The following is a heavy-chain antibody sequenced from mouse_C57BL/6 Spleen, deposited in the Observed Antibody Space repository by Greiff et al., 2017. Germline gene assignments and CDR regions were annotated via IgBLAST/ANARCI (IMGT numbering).Heavy chain of an antibody. CDR3: ARSGSSLDY. V-gene: IGHV1-54*01. CDR2: INPGSGGT. Sequence: VKLMESGAELVRPGTSVKVSCKASGYAFTNYLIEWVKQRPGQGLEWIGVINPGSGGTNYNEKFKGKATLTADKSSSTAYMQLSSLTSEDSAVYFCARSGSSLDYWGQGTTLTVSS. J-gene: IGHJ2*01. CDR1: GYAFTNYL. D-gene: IGHD1-1*01.